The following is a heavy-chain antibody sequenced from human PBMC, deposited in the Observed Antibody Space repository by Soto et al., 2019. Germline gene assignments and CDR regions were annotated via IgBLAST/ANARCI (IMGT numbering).Heavy chain of an antibody. V-gene: IGHV3-23*01. CDR1: EFTFSNYA. Sequence: GGSLRLSCAASEFTFSNYAMSWVRQAPGKGLEWVSGISDNGGSTYYAASVKGRSTISRDNSKNTLHLQVNSLRAEDTAVYYCAKRGIVLVTSTPIFDYWGPGTLVTVSS. CDR3: AKRGIVLVTSTPIFDY. D-gene: IGHD3-22*01. CDR2: ISDNGGST. J-gene: IGHJ4*02.